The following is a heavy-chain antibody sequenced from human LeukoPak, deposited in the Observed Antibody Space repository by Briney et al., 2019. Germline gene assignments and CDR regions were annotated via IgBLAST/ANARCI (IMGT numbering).Heavy chain of an antibody. V-gene: IGHV3-30*03. CDR3: ALRGGAFDI. J-gene: IGHJ3*02. CDR2: ITNDGSNK. CDR1: GFTFSSYG. D-gene: IGHD3-16*01. Sequence: GRSLRLSCVASGFTFSSYGMHWVRQAPGKGLEWVAVITNDGSNKYYVESVKGRFTISRDDSKNTLYLQMNSLRAEDTAVYYCALRGGAFDIWGQGTMVTVSS.